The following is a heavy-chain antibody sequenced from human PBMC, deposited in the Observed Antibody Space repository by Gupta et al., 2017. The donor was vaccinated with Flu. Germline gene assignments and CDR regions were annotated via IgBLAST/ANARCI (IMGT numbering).Heavy chain of an antibody. J-gene: IGHJ4*02. CDR2: VYYNGRT. D-gene: IGHD7-27*01. Sequence: GGSISTNYWSWIRQPPGRGLEWIGYVYYNGRTGYNPSFKSRATISVDTSKNQFSLKLSSVTAADTAVFYCARGWTDWGHFDIWGQGALVSVSS. V-gene: IGHV4-59*01. CDR1: GGSISTNY. CDR3: ARGWTDWGHFDI.